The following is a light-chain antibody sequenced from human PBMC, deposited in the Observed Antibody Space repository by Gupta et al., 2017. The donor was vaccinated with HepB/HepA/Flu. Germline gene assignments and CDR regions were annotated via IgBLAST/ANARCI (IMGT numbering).Light chain of an antibody. CDR3: CSYAGTRTSYV. CDR1: SSDVGEYNL. Sequence: QSALTQSASVSGSPGQSITLPRTRSSSDVGEYNLVSWYQEYPGKAPKLMIYEVDKRPSGVSYSFSGSKTGDTASLTITGLQAEDEADYYCCSYAGTRTSYVFGTGTKVTVL. J-gene: IGLJ1*01. V-gene: IGLV2-23*02. CDR2: EVD.